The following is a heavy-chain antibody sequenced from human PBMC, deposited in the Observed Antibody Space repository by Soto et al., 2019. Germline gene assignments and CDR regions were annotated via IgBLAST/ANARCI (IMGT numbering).Heavy chain of an antibody. Sequence: GASVKVSCKASGYTFTSCGISWVRQAPGQGLEWMGWISAYNGNTNYAQKLQGRVTMTTDTSTSTAYMELRSLRSDDTAVYYCARGGRYDFWSGYLDYNLDYWGQGTLVTVSS. CDR2: ISAYNGNT. CDR1: GYTFTSCG. CDR3: ARGGRYDFWSGYLDYNLDY. V-gene: IGHV1-18*01. D-gene: IGHD3-3*01. J-gene: IGHJ4*02.